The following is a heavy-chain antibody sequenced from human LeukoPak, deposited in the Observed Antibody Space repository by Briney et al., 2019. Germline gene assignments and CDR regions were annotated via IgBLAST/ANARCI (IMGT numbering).Heavy chain of an antibody. CDR2: IGTAGDT. CDR3: ARLDTAMVDY. J-gene: IGHJ4*02. V-gene: IGHV3-13*04. Sequence: GGSLRLSCAASGFTLSSYDMHWVRQATGKGLEWVSAIGTAGDTYYPGSVKGRFTISRDNAKKSLYLQMNSLRAEDTALYYCARLDTAMVDYWGQGTLVTVSS. D-gene: IGHD5-18*01. CDR1: GFTLSSYD.